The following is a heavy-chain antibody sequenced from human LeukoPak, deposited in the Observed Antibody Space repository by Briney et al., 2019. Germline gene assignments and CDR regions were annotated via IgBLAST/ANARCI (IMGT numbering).Heavy chain of an antibody. CDR3: ARGGHYDYVWGRYRQKDGFDY. V-gene: IGHV3-48*01. D-gene: IGHD3-16*02. Sequence: SGGSLRLSCAASGFTFSSYSMNWVRQAPGKWLEWVSYISSSRSIIYYADSVKGRFTISRDNAKTSLYLQMNSLRAEDTAVYYCARGGHYDYVWGRYRQKDGFDYWGQGTLVTVSS. CDR2: ISSSRSII. CDR1: GFTFSSYS. J-gene: IGHJ4*02.